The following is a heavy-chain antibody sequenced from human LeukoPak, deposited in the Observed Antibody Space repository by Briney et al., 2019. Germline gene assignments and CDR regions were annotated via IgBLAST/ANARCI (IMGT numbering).Heavy chain of an antibody. J-gene: IGHJ4*02. CDR1: GYIFTSYA. D-gene: IGHD5-24*01. CDR2: INAGNGNT. CDR3: ARESTEEMATIRPQFDY. Sequence: ASVKVSCKASGYIFTSYAMHWVRQAPGQRLEWMGWINAGNGNTKYSQKFQGRVTITRDTSASTVYMELSSLRSEDTAVYYCARESTEEMATIRPQFDYWGQGTLVTVSS. V-gene: IGHV1-3*01.